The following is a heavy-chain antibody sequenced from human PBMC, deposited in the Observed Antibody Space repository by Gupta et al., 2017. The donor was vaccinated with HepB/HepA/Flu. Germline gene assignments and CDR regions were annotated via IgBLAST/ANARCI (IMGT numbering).Heavy chain of an antibody. D-gene: IGHD6-19*01. CDR1: GFTFSSNA. CDR2: ISGSGGRT. CDR3: AKDARRAVAPEVAY. V-gene: IGHV3-23*01. J-gene: IGHJ4*02. Sequence: EVQLLESGGGLVQPGGSLRLSCAASGFTFSSNAMSWVRQAPGKGLEWVSAISGSGGRTYYADAGKGRFTISRENSKNTLYLQMKRVRAEETAVYYCAKDARRAVAPEVAYGGQGTLVTVSS.